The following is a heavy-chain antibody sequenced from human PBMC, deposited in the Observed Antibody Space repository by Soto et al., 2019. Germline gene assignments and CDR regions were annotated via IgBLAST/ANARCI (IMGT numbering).Heavy chain of an antibody. V-gene: IGHV3-72*01. J-gene: IGHJ5*02. Sequence: EIQLVEPGGGSVQPGGALRLSCVASGFTFSDYSMDWVRQAPGKGLEWVARVKHRHKDYDTEYAASATGRFIISRDDSQSSMFLDMNGVYAGETAVYYSVRKARGWFVPWGQGTLVTVSS. CDR1: GFTFSDYS. D-gene: IGHD3-16*01. CDR3: VRKARGWFVP. CDR2: VKHRHKDYDT.